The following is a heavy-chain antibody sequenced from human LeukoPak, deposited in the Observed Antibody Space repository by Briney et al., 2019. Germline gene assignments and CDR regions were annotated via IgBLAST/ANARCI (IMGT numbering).Heavy chain of an antibody. J-gene: IGHJ4*02. CDR3: ARSTAGFDY. Sequence: GGSLRLSCAGSGFTFINYAMSWVRQAPGKGLEWVANIKEDGSEKYYVDSVKGRFTISRDNAKNSLYLQMNSLRAEDTALYYCARSTAGFDYWGQGTLVTVSS. CDR1: GFTFINYA. V-gene: IGHV3-7*01. D-gene: IGHD1-1*01. CDR2: IKEDGSEK.